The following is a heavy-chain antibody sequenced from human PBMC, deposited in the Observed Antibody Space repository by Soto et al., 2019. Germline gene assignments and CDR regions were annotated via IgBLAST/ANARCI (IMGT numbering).Heavy chain of an antibody. CDR1: GGTLNNFA. CDR2: IIPSFVAT. Sequence: QVQLVQSGAEVKKPGSSVKVSCKASGGTLNNFAISWVRQAPGQGLEWMGGIIPSFVATNYAQKFQGSVTIIADESTSTAYMELSSLRSEDTAVYYCAGGRARAVIRNGGDYYYYGMDVWAKGPRSPSP. D-gene: IGHD3-10*01. CDR3: AGGRARAVIRNGGDYYYYGMDV. J-gene: IGHJ6*02. V-gene: IGHV1-69*01.